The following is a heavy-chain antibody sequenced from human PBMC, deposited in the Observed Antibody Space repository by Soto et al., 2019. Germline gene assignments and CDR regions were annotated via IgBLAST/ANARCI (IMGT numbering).Heavy chain of an antibody. CDR3: AKDHIPNYYDSSGPYWYFDL. Sequence: GGSLRLSCSASGFTFSNYAMNWVRQAPGKGLEWVSAISGSGGSTYYADSVKGRFTISRDNSKNTLYLQMNSLRAEDTAVYYCAKDHIPNYYDSSGPYWYFDLWGRGTLVTVSS. CDR2: ISGSGGST. CDR1: GFTFSNYA. V-gene: IGHV3-23*01. J-gene: IGHJ2*01. D-gene: IGHD3-22*01.